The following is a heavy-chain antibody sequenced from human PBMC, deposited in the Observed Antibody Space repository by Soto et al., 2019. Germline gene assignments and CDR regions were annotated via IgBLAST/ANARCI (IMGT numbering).Heavy chain of an antibody. V-gene: IGHV4-39*01. CDR3: ARQPSIDYYYYGMDV. CDR2: FYYSGST. CDR1: GGSINSSSHS. J-gene: IGHJ6*02. Sequence: PSETLSLTCTVSGGSINSSSHSWGWTRHPPGKRLEWIGSFYYSGSTYYNPSLKSRVTISVDTSKNQFSLKLSSVTAADTAVHYCARQPSIDYYYYGMDVWGQGTTVTVSS.